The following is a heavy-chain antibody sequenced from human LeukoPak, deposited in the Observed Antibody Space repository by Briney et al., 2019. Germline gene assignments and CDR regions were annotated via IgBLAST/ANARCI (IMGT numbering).Heavy chain of an antibody. CDR2: IYTSGST. J-gene: IGHJ4*02. Sequence: SETLSLTCTVSGGSISSYYWSWIRQPAGKGLEWIGRIYTSGSTNYNPPLKSRVTMSVDTSKNQFSLRLSSVTAADTAVYYCARHEEEDGYNAKTPDYWGQGALVTVSS. CDR3: ARHEEEDGYNAKTPDY. V-gene: IGHV4-4*07. CDR1: GGSISSYY. D-gene: IGHD5-24*01.